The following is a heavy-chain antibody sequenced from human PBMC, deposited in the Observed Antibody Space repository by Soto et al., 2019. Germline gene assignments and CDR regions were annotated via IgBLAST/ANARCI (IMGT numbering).Heavy chain of an antibody. V-gene: IGHV1-2*04. Sequence: ASVKVSCKASGYTFTGYYMHWVRQAPGQGLEWMGWINPNSGGTNYAQKFQGWVTMTRDTSISTAYMELSRLRSDDTAVYYCARDMYNWNWNAFDFRGQGSLVTGSS. CDR2: INPNSGGT. D-gene: IGHD1-7*01. CDR3: ARDMYNWNWNAFDF. CDR1: GYTFTGYY. J-gene: IGHJ3*01.